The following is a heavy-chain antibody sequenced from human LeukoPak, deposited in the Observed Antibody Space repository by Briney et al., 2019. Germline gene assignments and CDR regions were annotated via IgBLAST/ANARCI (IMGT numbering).Heavy chain of an antibody. D-gene: IGHD2-15*01. J-gene: IGHJ6*02. V-gene: IGHV1-46*01. CDR3: AKDIVVVVAATPPVYGMDV. Sequence: GASVKVSCKASGYTFTSYYMYWVRQAPGQGLEWMGIINPSGGSTSYAQKFQGRVTMTRDTSTSTVYMELSSLRSEDTAVYYCAKDIVVVVAATPPVYGMDVWGQGTTVTVSS. CDR1: GYTFTSYY. CDR2: INPSGGST.